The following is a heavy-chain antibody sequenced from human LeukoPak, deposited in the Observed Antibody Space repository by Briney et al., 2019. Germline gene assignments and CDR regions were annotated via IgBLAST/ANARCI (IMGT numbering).Heavy chain of an antibody. CDR3: ARGSRRCSGGSCYPDY. CDR1: GFTFGSYS. J-gene: IGHJ4*02. V-gene: IGHV3-21*01. Sequence: PGGSLGLSCAASGFTFGSYSMNWVRQAPGKGLEWVSSISSSSSYIYYADSVKGRFTISRDNAKNSLYLQMNSLRAEDTAVYYCARGSRRCSGGSCYPDYWGQGTLVTVSS. CDR2: ISSSSSYI. D-gene: IGHD2-15*01.